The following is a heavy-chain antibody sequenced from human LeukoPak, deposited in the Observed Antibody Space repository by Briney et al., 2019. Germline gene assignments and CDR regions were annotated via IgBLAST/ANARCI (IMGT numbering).Heavy chain of an antibody. CDR3: ARGGSPIYDAFEI. V-gene: IGHV3-74*01. CDR1: EFTFSSYW. D-gene: IGHD2/OR15-2a*01. Sequence: PGGSLRLSCAASEFTFSSYWMHWVRQAPGMGLEWVSHITRDGRTTSYADSVEGRITISRDNAKNTLYLQMNSLRAEDTAVYYCARGGSPIYDAFEIWGQGTKVTVSS. CDR2: ITRDGRTT. J-gene: IGHJ3*02.